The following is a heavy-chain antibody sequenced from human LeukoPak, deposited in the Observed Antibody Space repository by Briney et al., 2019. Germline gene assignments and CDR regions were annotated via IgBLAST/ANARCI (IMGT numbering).Heavy chain of an antibody. CDR1: GYTFTGYY. D-gene: IGHD3-3*01. CDR3: AREGDFGSYPFDY. Sequence: ASVKVSCKTSGYTFTGYYIHWVRQAPGQGLEWMGWINPNSGDTNYAQKFQGRVTMTRDTNTGTLYMELRSLRSDDTAVYYCAREGDFGSYPFDYWGQGTLVIVAS. V-gene: IGHV1-2*02. CDR2: INPNSGDT. J-gene: IGHJ4*02.